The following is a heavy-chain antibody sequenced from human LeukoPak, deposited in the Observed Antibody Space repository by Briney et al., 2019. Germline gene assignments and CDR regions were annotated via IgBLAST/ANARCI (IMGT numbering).Heavy chain of an antibody. Sequence: GGSLKLSCAASGFTFSGSAMHWVRQASGKGLEWVGRIRSKANGYTTAYGASVKGRFTISRDDSKNTAYLQMNSLKTEDTAVYYCTRLAFGRSAHYDILTEGMDVWGQGTTVTVSS. CDR1: GFTFSGSA. D-gene: IGHD3-9*01. CDR3: TRLAFGRSAHYDILTEGMDV. J-gene: IGHJ6*02. V-gene: IGHV3-73*01. CDR2: IRSKANGYTT.